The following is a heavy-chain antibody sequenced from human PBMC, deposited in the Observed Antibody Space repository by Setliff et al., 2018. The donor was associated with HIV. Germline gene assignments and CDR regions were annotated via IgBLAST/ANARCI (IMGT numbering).Heavy chain of an antibody. CDR3: ARAYYHDSSGYQGFDY. V-gene: IGHV1-18*01. J-gene: IGHJ4*02. Sequence: GASVKVSCKASGGTFSSYAISWVRQAPGQRLEWMGWINAADGNTKYSQKLQGRVTMTTDTSASTGYMELRSLRSDDTAVYYCARAYYHDSSGYQGFDYWGQGTLVTVSS. D-gene: IGHD3-22*01. CDR2: INAADGNT. CDR1: GGTFSSYA.